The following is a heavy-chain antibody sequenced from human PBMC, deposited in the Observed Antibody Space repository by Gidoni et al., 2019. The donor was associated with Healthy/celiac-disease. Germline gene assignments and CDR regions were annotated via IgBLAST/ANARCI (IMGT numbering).Heavy chain of an antibody. CDR3: ARDRGAARGMDV. D-gene: IGHD6-6*01. Sequence: QVQLVESGGGVVQPGWSLRLSCAASGFTFRSDAMHWVSQAPGKGLEWVAVISYDGSNKYYADSVKGRFTISRDNSKNTLYLQMNSLRAEDTAVYYCARDRGAARGMDVWGQGTTVTVSS. J-gene: IGHJ6*02. CDR1: GFTFRSDA. V-gene: IGHV3-30*04. CDR2: ISYDGSNK.